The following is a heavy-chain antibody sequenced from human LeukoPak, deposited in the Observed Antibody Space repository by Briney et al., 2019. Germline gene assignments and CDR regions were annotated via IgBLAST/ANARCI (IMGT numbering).Heavy chain of an antibody. V-gene: IGHV3-23*01. CDR3: VKVAKYYYGSETYYFFEH. Sequence: GGTLRLSCAASGFSFSNYGMNWVRQAPGKGLEWVSGITGSGGSTYYAGSVKGRFTISRDNSKNTLYLQMNSLRVEDTGIYYCVKVAKYYYGSETYYFFEHWGQGTPVTASS. J-gene: IGHJ4*02. D-gene: IGHD3-10*01. CDR2: ITGSGGST. CDR1: GFSFSNYG.